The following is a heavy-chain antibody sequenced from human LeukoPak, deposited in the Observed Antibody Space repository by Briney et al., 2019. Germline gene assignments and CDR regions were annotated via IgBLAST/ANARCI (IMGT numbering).Heavy chain of an antibody. D-gene: IGHD5-24*01. CDR2: ISSSGSTI. J-gene: IGHJ4*02. CDR1: GFTFSDYA. CDR3: ARHEGLQSVDY. Sequence: GGSLRLSCTASGFTFSDYAMSWFREAPGKGLEWVSYISSSGSTIYYADSVKGRFTIFRDNAKNSLYLQMNSLRAEDTAVYYCARHEGLQSVDYWGQGTLFTVSS. V-gene: IGHV3-11*04.